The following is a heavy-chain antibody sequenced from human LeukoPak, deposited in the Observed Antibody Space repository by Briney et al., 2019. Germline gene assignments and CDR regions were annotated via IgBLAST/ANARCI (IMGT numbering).Heavy chain of an antibody. CDR1: GYTFTSYD. CDR3: ARKFLGSRGYYFDY. D-gene: IGHD3-10*01. J-gene: IGHJ4*02. Sequence: ASVKVSCKASGYTFTSYDMHWVRQAPGQGLEWMGWMNPNSGNTGYAQKFQGRVTMTRNTSRSIAYMELSSLRSEDMAVYYCARKFLGSRGYYFDYWGQGTLVTVSS. V-gene: IGHV1-8*02. CDR2: MNPNSGNT.